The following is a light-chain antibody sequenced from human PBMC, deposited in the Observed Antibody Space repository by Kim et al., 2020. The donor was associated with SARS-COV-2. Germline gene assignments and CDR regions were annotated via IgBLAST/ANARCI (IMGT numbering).Light chain of an antibody. CDR2: GAS. V-gene: IGKV3-20*01. CDR1: QSVTATY. J-gene: IGKJ4*01. Sequence: PGERATLSCRASQSVTATYLAWYQQKPGQAPRLLIYGASSRATGIPDRFSGSGSGTDFTLTISRLEPEDFAVYYCQQYAGSPLTFGGGTKVDIK. CDR3: QQYAGSPLT.